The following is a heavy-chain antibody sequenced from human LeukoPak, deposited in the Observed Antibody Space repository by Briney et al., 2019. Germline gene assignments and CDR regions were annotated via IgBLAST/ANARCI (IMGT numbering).Heavy chain of an antibody. J-gene: IGHJ6*03. CDR1: GGTFSSYA. CDR2: IIPIFGTA. CDR3: GVVVVPAAIVYYYYYMDV. Sequence: ASVKVSCKASGGTFSSYAISWVRQAPGQGLEWMGGIIPIFGTANYAQKFQGRVTITTDESTSTAYMELSSLRSEDTAVYYCGVVVVPAAIVYYYYYMDVWGKGTTVTASS. V-gene: IGHV1-69*05. D-gene: IGHD2-2*02.